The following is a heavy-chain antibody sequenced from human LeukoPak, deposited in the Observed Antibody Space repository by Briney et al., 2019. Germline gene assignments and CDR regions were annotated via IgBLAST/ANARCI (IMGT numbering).Heavy chain of an antibody. D-gene: IGHD3-22*01. V-gene: IGHV1-2*06. CDR2: INPNSGAT. CDR3: ASYYYDTSGYSYFDS. Sequence: GASVKVSCKASEDTFNGYYIHWVRQAPGQGLEWMGQINPNSGATNYAEKFQGRVIMTRDTSISTVYMELSRLRSDDVAVYYCASYYYDTSGYSYFDSWGQGTLVTVSS. J-gene: IGHJ4*02. CDR1: EDTFNGYY.